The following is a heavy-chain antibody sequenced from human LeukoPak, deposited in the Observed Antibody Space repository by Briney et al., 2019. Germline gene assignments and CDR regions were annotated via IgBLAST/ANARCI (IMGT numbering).Heavy chain of an antibody. CDR1: GGTFSSYA. Sequence: SVKVSCKASGGTFSSYAISWVRQAPRQGLEWMGGIIPIFGTANYAQKFQGRVTITADESTSTAYMELSSLRSEDTAVYYCARGDGSGSYFYYWGQGTLVTVSS. D-gene: IGHD3-10*01. CDR2: IIPIFGTA. CDR3: ARGDGSGSYFYY. J-gene: IGHJ4*02. V-gene: IGHV1-69*13.